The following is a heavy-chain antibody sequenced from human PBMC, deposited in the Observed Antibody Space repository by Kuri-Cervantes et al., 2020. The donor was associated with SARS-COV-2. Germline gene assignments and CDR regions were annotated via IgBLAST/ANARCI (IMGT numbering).Heavy chain of an antibody. CDR3: ARHYGGARYSSGWYRYYYGMDV. J-gene: IGHJ6*02. CDR2: IYTSGST. Sequence: ESLKISCTVSGGSISSYYWSWIRQPAGKGLEWIGRIYTSGSTNYNPPLKSRVTMSVDTSKNQFSLKLSSVTAADTAVYYCARHYGGARYSSGWYRYYYGMDVWGQGTTVTVSS. CDR1: GGSISSYY. D-gene: IGHD6-19*01. V-gene: IGHV4-4*07.